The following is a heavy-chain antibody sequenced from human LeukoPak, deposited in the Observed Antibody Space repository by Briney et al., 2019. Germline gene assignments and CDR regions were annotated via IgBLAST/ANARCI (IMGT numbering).Heavy chain of an antibody. Sequence: SGTLSLTCTVSGVPISSHYWSWVRQPPGMGLEWIGYIYDSGATSYNPSLKSRVTISMDTSKKQVSLKLHTVTAADTALYFCARDKRIKLDPWGQGTLVTVS. V-gene: IGHV4-59*11. CDR3: ARDKRIKLDP. J-gene: IGHJ5*02. CDR1: GVPISSHY. CDR2: IYDSGAT. D-gene: IGHD1-14*01.